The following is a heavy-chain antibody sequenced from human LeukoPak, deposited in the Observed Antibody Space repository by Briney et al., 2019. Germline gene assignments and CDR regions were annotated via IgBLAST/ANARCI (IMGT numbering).Heavy chain of an antibody. J-gene: IGHJ5*02. Sequence: GGSLRLSCLMSGLNLNIQYMTWVRQAPGKGLEWVAYISGDGNIVKYADSLKGRFTISRDNSKNTLYLQMNSLRAEDTAVYYCAKNEGGLVIISSPWGQGTLVTVSS. CDR3: AKNEGGLVIISSP. D-gene: IGHD3/OR15-3a*01. CDR2: ISGDGNIV. V-gene: IGHV3/OR16-8*01. CDR1: GLNLNIQY.